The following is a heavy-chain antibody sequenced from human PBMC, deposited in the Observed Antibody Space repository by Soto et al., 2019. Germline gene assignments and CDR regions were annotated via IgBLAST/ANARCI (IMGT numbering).Heavy chain of an antibody. V-gene: IGHV3-13*01. D-gene: IGHD3-16*01. CDR1: GFGFNGYD. CDR2: ISTASDT. J-gene: IGHJ6*02. CDR3: ARGGDRFDGMDV. Sequence: GGSLRLSCAASGFGFNGYDMHLVRQAPGKNLEWVAAISTASDTYYLGSVKGRFTISREDAKNSLSLQMNSLRVGDTAVYYCARGGDRFDGMDVWGQGTTVTVSS.